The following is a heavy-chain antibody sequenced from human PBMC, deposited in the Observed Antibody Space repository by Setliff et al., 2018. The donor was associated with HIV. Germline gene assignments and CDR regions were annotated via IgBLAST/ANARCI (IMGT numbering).Heavy chain of an antibody. CDR3: VTGSAARPFDY. J-gene: IGHJ4*02. CDR2: FDPKDGKT. V-gene: IGHV1-24*01. CDR1: GYTLTELS. D-gene: IGHD6-6*01. Sequence: ASVKVSCKVSGYTLTELSRHWVRQAPGKGLEWMGSFDPKDGKTRYAQKFQGRVTMTEDTSTGTGYMELSSLRSEDTAVYYYVTGSAARPFDYWGQGTLVTVSS.